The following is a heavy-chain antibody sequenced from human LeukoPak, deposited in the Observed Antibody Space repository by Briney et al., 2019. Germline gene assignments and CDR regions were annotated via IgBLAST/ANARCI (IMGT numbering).Heavy chain of an antibody. CDR1: GGSFSGYY. V-gene: IGHV4-34*01. D-gene: IGHD1-26*01. Sequence: PSKTLSLTCAVYGGSFSGYYWSWIRQPPGKGLEWIGEINHSGSTNYNPSLKSRVTISVDTSKNQFSLKLSSVTAADTAVYYCARGRVRWEEYYFDYWGQGTLVTVSS. CDR3: ARGRVRWEEYYFDY. CDR2: INHSGST. J-gene: IGHJ4*02.